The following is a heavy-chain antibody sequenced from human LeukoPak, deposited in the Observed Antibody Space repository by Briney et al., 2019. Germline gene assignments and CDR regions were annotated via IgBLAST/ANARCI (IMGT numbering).Heavy chain of an antibody. CDR3: ARDNSVGDNAWWFDP. CDR2: INPNSGGT. V-gene: IGHV1-2*02. Sequence: ASVKVSCKASGYTFTGHYMHWVRQAPGQGLEWMGWINPNSGGTNYAQKFQGRVTMTRDTSTSTDYMELSSLRSEDTAIYYCARDNSVGDNAWWFDPWGQGTLVTVSS. J-gene: IGHJ5*02. D-gene: IGHD1-26*01. CDR1: GYTFTGHY.